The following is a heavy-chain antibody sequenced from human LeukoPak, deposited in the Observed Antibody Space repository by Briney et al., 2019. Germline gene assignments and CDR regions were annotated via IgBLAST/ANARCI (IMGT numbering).Heavy chain of an antibody. CDR2: IYHSGST. Sequence: SETLTLTCAVSGYSISSGYYWGWIRQPPGKGLEWIGSIYHSGSTYYNPSLKSRVTISVDTSKNQFSLKLSSVTAADTAVYYCAREVRYSSSEDYMDVWGKGITAVVSS. J-gene: IGHJ6*03. CDR3: AREVRYSSSEDYMDV. D-gene: IGHD6-13*01. CDR1: GYSISSGYY. V-gene: IGHV4-38-2*02.